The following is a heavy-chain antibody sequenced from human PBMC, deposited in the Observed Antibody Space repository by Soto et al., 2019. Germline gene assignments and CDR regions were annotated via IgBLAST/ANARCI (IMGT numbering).Heavy chain of an antibody. CDR3: ARDPSYYYGSGSYYRDYYYYMDV. V-gene: IGHV3-74*01. J-gene: IGHJ6*03. D-gene: IGHD3-10*01. Sequence: GGSLSLSCSASGFMFSTFSMHWVRQAPGKGLEYIARINSDGSSTSYADSVKGRFTISRDNAKNTLYLQMNSLRAEDTAVYYCARDPSYYYGSGSYYRDYYYYMDVWGKGTTVTVSS. CDR2: INSDGSST. CDR1: GFMFSTFS.